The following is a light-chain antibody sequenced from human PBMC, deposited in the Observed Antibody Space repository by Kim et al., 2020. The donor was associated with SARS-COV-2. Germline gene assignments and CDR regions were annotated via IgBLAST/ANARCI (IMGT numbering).Light chain of an antibody. J-gene: IGLJ3*02. CDR3: QSYDSSNRV. CDR1: SGSIASNY. V-gene: IGLV6-57*04. CDR2: EDN. Sequence: NFMLTQPHSVSESPGKTVTISCTRSSGSIASNYVQWYQQRPGSAPTTVIYEDNQRPSGVPDRFSGSIDSSSNSASLTISGLKTEDEADYYCQSYDSSNRVFGGGTQLT.